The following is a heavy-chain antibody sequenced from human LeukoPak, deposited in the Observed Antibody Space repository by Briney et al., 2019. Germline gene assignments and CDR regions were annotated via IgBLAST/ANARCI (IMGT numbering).Heavy chain of an antibody. J-gene: IGHJ4*02. CDR2: INHSGCT. D-gene: IGHD6-13*01. CDR3: GRGSSWRSFDY. CDR1: GGSFSGYY. Sequence: SETLSLTCAVYGGSFSGYYWSWIRQPPGKGLEWIGEINHSGCTNYNPSLKSRVTISVDTSKNQFSLKLSSVTAADTAVYYCGRGSSWRSFDYWGQGTLVTVSS. V-gene: IGHV4-34*01.